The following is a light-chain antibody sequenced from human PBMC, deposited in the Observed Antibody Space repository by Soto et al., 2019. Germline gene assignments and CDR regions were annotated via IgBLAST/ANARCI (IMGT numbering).Light chain of an antibody. Sequence: ILITQSPATLSVSPGERATLCCRASQSVSNNLAWYQQKPGQAPRLLIYDASTRATGIPARFSGSGSGTEFTLTISGLQSEDFAVYYCQQYNNWPPWTFGQGTKVEIK. CDR2: DAS. J-gene: IGKJ1*01. V-gene: IGKV3-15*01. CDR1: QSVSNN. CDR3: QQYNNWPPWT.